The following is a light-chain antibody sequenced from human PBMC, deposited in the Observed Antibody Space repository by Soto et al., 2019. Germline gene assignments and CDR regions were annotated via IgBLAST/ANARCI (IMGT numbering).Light chain of an antibody. CDR3: QQYNNWPIT. V-gene: IGKV3-15*01. CDR1: QNVNTN. J-gene: IGKJ5*01. Sequence: EVVLTQSPATLSVSPGERAIVSCRASQNVNTNLAWYQQKSGQVPRLLIYGASTGATDIPARFSGSESGTEFTLTITSLQSEDFAVYYCQQYNNWPITFGQGTRLEIK. CDR2: GAS.